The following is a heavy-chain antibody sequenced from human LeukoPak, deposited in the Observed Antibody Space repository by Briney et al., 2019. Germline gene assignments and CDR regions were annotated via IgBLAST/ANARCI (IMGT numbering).Heavy chain of an antibody. D-gene: IGHD3-10*01. CDR1: GGSISSGGYS. Sequence: SETLSLTCAVSGGSISSGGYSWSWIRQPPGKGLEWIGYIYHSGSAYYNPSLKSRVTISVDRSKNQFSLKLSSVTAADTAVYYCARDRGSGSYSNWFDPWGQGTLVTVSS. CDR3: ARDRGSGSYSNWFDP. V-gene: IGHV4-30-2*01. J-gene: IGHJ5*02. CDR2: IYHSGSA.